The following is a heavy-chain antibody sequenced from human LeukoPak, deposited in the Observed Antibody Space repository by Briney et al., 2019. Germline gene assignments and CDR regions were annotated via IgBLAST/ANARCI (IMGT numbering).Heavy chain of an antibody. CDR3: ASGDGYNYLPDY. CDR1: GFTFISYA. Sequence: GGSLRLSCAASGFTFISYAMHWVRQAPGKGLEWVAVISYDGSNKYYADSVKGRFTISRDNAKNSLYLQMNSLRAEDTAVYYCASGDGYNYLPDYWGQGTLVTVSS. CDR2: ISYDGSNK. D-gene: IGHD5-24*01. V-gene: IGHV3-30*04. J-gene: IGHJ4*02.